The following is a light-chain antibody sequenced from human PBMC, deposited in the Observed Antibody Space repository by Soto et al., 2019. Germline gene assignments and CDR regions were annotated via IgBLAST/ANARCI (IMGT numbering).Light chain of an antibody. Sequence: EIVLTQSPGTLSLSPGDTATLSCRASQDVRRSQLAWYQQKPGQAPGLLIYAASARATGIPDRFSGSGSGTDFTLTISRLQPEDFAVYFCQQYDTSWTFGQGTKVEIK. V-gene: IGKV3-20*01. J-gene: IGKJ1*01. CDR3: QQYDTSWT. CDR1: QDVRRSQ. CDR2: AAS.